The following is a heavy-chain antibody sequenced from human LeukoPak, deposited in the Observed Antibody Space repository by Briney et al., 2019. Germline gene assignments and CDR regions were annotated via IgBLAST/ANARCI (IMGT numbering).Heavy chain of an antibody. V-gene: IGHV1-8*03. CDR3: ARARANSDFDY. CDR1: GYTFTSYD. D-gene: IGHD1-26*01. J-gene: IGHJ4*02. CDR2: MNPNSGNT. Sequence: ASVKVSYKASGYTFTSYDINWVRQATGQGLEWMGWMNPNSGNTGYAQKFQGRVTITRNTSISTAYMELCSLGSEDTAVYYCARARANSDFDYWGQGTLVTVSS.